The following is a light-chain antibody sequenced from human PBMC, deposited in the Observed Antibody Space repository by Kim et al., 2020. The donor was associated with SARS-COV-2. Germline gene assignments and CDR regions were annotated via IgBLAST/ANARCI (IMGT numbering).Light chain of an antibody. CDR3: QQYGSSPGFT. V-gene: IGKV3-20*01. Sequence: EIVLTQSPGTLSLSPGEGATLSCRASQSVKYLAWYQQKPGQAPRLLIHAASYRATDIPDRFSGSGSGTDFTLTISRLEPEDFAVYYCQQYGSSPGFTFGPGTKVDIK. CDR1: QSVKY. CDR2: AAS. J-gene: IGKJ3*01.